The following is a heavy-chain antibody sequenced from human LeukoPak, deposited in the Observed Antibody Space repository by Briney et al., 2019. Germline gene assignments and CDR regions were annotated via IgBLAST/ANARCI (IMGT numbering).Heavy chain of an antibody. J-gene: IGHJ4*02. CDR1: GGSISSSNYY. Sequence: SETLSLTCIVSGGSISSSNYYWGWIRQPPGKGLEWIESIYYGGNTYYNPSLKSRVTISVDTSKNQFSLRLSSVTAADTAVYYCATHPPGKYYFDYWGQGTLVTVSS. CDR3: ATHPPGKYYFDY. V-gene: IGHV4-39*01. CDR2: IYYGGNT.